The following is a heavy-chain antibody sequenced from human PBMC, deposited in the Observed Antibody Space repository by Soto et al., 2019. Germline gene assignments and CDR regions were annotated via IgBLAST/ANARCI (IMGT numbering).Heavy chain of an antibody. CDR1: GFTFTSSA. D-gene: IGHD6-19*01. Sequence: SVKVSCKASGFTFTSSAVQWVRQARGQRLEWKGWIVVGSGNTNYAQKLQERVTITRDMSTSTAYMELSSLRSEDTALYYCAADSGLRGRHHSSGYTYYYYGMDVWGQGTTVTVSS. CDR3: AADSGLRGRHHSSGYTYYYYGMDV. CDR2: IVVGSGNT. V-gene: IGHV1-58*01. J-gene: IGHJ6*02.